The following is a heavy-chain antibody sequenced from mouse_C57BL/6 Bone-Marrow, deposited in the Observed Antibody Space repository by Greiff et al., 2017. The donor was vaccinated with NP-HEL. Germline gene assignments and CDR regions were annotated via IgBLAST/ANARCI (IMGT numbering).Heavy chain of an antibody. CDR1: GYTFTSYG. J-gene: IGHJ4*01. CDR3: VSFITTVVATDYYAMDY. D-gene: IGHD1-1*01. Sequence: QVQLQQSGAELARPGASVKLSCTASGYTFTSYGISWVKQRTGQGLEWIGEIYPRSGNTYYNEKFKGKATLTADKSSSTAYMELRSLTSEDSAVYFCVSFITTVVATDYYAMDYWGQGTSVTVSS. CDR2: IYPRSGNT. V-gene: IGHV1-81*01.